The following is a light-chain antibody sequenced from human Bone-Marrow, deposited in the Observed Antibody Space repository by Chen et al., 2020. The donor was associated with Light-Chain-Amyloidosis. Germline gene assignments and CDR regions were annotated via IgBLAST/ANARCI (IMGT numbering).Light chain of an antibody. V-gene: IGLV2-14*01. Sequence: QSALAQPAPVSGSPGQSITISCTGTTGDIDGYNYVSWYQHHPGRAPKLILYEVSIRPSGVSNRFSGSKSGNTASLTISGLQADDEADYYCNSYSNSNSPYVFGTGTTVTVL. CDR1: TGDIDGYNY. CDR3: NSYSNSNSPYV. CDR2: EVS. J-gene: IGLJ1*01.